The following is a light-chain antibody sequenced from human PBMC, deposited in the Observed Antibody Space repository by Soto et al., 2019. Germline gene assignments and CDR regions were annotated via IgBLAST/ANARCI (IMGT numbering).Light chain of an antibody. J-gene: IGLJ1*01. CDR2: EVS. V-gene: IGLV2-14*01. CDR1: SSDVGGYDY. Sequence: QSALTQPASVSGSPGQAITISCTGTSSDVGGYDYVSWYQLHPGKAPKLMVFEVSRRPSGVSYRFSGSKSGNTDSLTISGLQAEYEADYFCSSYSISTAYLFGTGTKLTVL. CDR3: SSYSISTAYL.